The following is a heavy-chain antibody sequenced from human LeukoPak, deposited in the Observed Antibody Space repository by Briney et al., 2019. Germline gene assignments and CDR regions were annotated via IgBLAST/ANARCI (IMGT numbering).Heavy chain of an antibody. J-gene: IGHJ4*02. CDR1: GGTFSSYA. D-gene: IGHD2-15*01. CDR3: AREPRDSFYFDY. CDR2: IIPIFGTA. V-gene: IGHV1-69*05. Sequence: ASVKVSCKASGGTFSSYAISWVRQAPGQGLEWMGGIIPIFGTANYAQKFQGRVTITTDESTSTAYMELSSLRSEDTAVYYCAREPRDSFYFDYWGQGTLVTVSS.